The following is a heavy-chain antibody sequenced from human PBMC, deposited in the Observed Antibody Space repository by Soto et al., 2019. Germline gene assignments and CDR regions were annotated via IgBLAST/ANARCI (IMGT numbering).Heavy chain of an antibody. D-gene: IGHD3-10*01. CDR2: ISSGSNYV. J-gene: IGHJ4*02. V-gene: IGHV3-21*01. CDR3: TRASLLEFGESGIHLDS. Sequence: EVQLLESGGGLVKPGGSLRLSCAGSGFTFSGYSMTWVRQPPGQGLEWVSFISSGSNYVYYADSVKGRFTISRDNAKRSLYLQMNSLRAEDTALYFCTRASLLEFGESGIHLDSSGQGTLVTVSS. CDR1: GFTFSGYS.